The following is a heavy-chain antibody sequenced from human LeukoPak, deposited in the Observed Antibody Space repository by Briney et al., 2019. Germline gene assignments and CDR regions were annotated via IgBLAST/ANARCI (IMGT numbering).Heavy chain of an antibody. CDR2: INSDASVT. Sequence: SGGSLRLSCAASGFTLSGYWMHWVRQAPGKGLVWVSHINSDASVTTYAESVKGRFTISRDNAKNTLYLQMNSLRAEDTAVYYCAREAAGYYGSGTYYYFDYWGQGTLVTVSS. CDR3: AREAAGYYGSGTYYYFDY. CDR1: GFTLSGYW. J-gene: IGHJ4*02. D-gene: IGHD3-10*01. V-gene: IGHV3-74*01.